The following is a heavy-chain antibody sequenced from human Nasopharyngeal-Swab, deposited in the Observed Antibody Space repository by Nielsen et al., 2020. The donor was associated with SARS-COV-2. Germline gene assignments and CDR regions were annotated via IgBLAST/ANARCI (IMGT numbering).Heavy chain of an antibody. CDR2: IYYSGST. CDR1: GGPISSGGYY. V-gene: IGHV4-31*03. CDR3: AREGYSYGYSPSYYGMDV. J-gene: IGHJ6*02. D-gene: IGHD5-18*01. Sequence: SETLSLTCTVSGGPISSGGYYWSWIRQHPGKGLEWIGYIYYSGSTYYNPSLKSRVTISVDTSKNQFSLKLSSVTAADTAVYYCAREGYSYGYSPSYYGMDVWGQGTTVTVSS.